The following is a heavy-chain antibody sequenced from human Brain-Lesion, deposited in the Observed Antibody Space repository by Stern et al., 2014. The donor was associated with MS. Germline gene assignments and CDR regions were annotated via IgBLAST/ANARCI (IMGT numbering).Heavy chain of an antibody. V-gene: IGHV4-39*01. CDR3: ARHLFGGMYYNWFDP. CDR2: IYYSGRT. CDR1: GGSISSSSDY. D-gene: IGHD3-10*01. Sequence: VQLVESGPGLVKPSETLSLICTVSGGSISSSSDYWGWIRQPPGKGLEWIGNIYYSGRTYYNPSLKSRVTISVDTSKNQFSLNLPSVTAADTAVYYCARHLFGGMYYNWFDPWGQGTLVTVSS. J-gene: IGHJ5*02.